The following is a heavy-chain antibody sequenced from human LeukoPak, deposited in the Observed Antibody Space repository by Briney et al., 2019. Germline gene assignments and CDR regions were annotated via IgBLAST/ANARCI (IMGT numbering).Heavy chain of an antibody. CDR3: ARGATGTYWYWFDP. Sequence: GGSLRLSCAASGVTFSDHWMTWVRQTPGKGLEGVAHINQDGSEKHFVDSVEGRFTISRDNDKNSMSLQMNKLRVEDTAVYYCARGATGTYWYWFDPWGQGTLVTVSS. CDR1: GVTFSDHW. J-gene: IGHJ5*02. D-gene: IGHD1-26*01. V-gene: IGHV3-7*01. CDR2: INQDGSEK.